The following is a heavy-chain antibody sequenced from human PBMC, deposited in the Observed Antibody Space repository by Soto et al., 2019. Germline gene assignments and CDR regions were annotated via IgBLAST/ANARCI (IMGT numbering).Heavy chain of an antibody. CDR3: ARDRDLNY. V-gene: IGHV4-59*01. CDR2: MHYTGFS. Sequence: SETLSLTCSVSGGSLTNYYWNWIRQSPGKGLEWIGFMHYTGFSNYNPSLKSRVTISFDKSKTQFTPQLTSVTVADTAVYYCARDRDLNYWGQGTLVTVSS. J-gene: IGHJ4*02. D-gene: IGHD2-21*02. CDR1: GGSLTNYY.